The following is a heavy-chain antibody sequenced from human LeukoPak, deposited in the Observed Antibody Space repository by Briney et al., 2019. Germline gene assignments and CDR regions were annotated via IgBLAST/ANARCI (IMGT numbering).Heavy chain of an antibody. J-gene: IGHJ5*02. CDR2: ISSSGGNT. CDR3: AKDRLMTIFGVVIDNWFDP. Sequence: GGSLRLSCAASGFTFSSYAMSSVRQAPGKGLGWVSAISSSGGNTYYAASVKGRFTISRDNPKNTLYLQMNSLRAEDTSVYYCAKDRLMTIFGVVIDNWFDPWGQGTLVTVSS. V-gene: IGHV3-23*01. CDR1: GFTFSSYA. D-gene: IGHD3-3*01.